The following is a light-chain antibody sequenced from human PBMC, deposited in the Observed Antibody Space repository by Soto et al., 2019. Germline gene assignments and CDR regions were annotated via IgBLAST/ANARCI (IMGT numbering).Light chain of an antibody. CDR1: QSVSTY. J-gene: IGKJ1*01. CDR3: QQRGHWPRT. CDR2: EAS. V-gene: IGKV3-11*01. Sequence: EVVLTQSPATMSLYPGEGATLSCRASQSVSTYLGWYQQKPGQAPRLLIFEASKRATGIPDRISGSGSGTDVTPTIISLEPEDFAVYYCQQRGHWPRTFGQGTKVEMK.